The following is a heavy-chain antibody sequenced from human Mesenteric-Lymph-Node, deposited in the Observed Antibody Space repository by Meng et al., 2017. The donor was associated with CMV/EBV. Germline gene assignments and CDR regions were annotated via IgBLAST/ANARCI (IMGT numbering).Heavy chain of an antibody. J-gene: IGHJ4*02. D-gene: IGHD5-12*01. Sequence: SGFTFSGSDVHWVRQASGKGLVWVSRINSDGSSTSYADSVKGRFTISRDNAKNTLYLQMNSLRAEDTAVYYCAREGGYSGYGTFDYWGQGTLVTVSS. CDR1: GFTFSGSD. CDR3: AREGGYSGYGTFDY. CDR2: INSDGSST. V-gene: IGHV3-74*01.